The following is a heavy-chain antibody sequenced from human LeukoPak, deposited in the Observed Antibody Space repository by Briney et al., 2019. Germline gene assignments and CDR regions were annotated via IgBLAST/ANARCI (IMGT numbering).Heavy chain of an antibody. D-gene: IGHD6-13*01. CDR3: ARGGSSGWSYFDY. Sequence: GGSLRLSCAASGFPFSSFGIHWVRQAPGKGLEWVAFIRYDGNIKYYADSVKGRFTISRDNSKNTLFLQMNSLRAEDTAVYDCARGGSSGWSYFDYWGQGTLVTVSS. J-gene: IGHJ4*02. CDR2: IRYDGNIK. V-gene: IGHV3-30*02. CDR1: GFPFSSFG.